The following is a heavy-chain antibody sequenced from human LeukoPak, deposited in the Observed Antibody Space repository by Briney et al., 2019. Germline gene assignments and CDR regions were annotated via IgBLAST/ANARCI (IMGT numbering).Heavy chain of an antibody. D-gene: IGHD6-19*01. CDR3: TKDAPDSGGWFFFDS. CDR1: GFTFSTYA. CDR2: ISGIDT. J-gene: IGHJ4*02. V-gene: IGHV3-23*01. Sequence: GGSLRLSCAASGFTFSTYAMNWVRQAPGKGLEWVSTISGIDTFYADSVKGRFTISRGNSKNTLYLQMISLRAEDTAVYHCTKDAPDSGGWFFFDSWGQGTLVTVSS.